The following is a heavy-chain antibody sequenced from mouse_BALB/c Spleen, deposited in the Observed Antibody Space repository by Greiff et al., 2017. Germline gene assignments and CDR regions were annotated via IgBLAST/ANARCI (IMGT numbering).Heavy chain of an antibody. CDR3: TRMGSGSMITTHAMDY. Sequence: QVQLQQSGAELVKPGASVKMSCKASGYTFTSYWMHWVKQRPGQGLEWIGTIVPSDSYTSYNQKFKGKATLTVDTSSSTAYMQLSSLTSEDSAVYYCTRMGSGSMITTHAMDYWGQGTSVTVSS. CDR2: IVPSDSYT. CDR1: GYTFTSYW. V-gene: IGHV1S127*01. D-gene: IGHD2-4*01. J-gene: IGHJ4*01.